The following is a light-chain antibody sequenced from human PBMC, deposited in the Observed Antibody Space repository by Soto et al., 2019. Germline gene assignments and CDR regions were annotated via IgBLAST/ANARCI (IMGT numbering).Light chain of an antibody. Sequence: EVVLTQSPGTLSLFPGERATLSCRASQSVSSSYLAWYQQKPGQAPRLLIFGASSRATGIPDRFSGSGSGTDFILTISRLEPEDFAVYYCQQYGNPRWTFGQGTKVDIK. CDR3: QQYGNPRWT. CDR2: GAS. V-gene: IGKV3-20*01. J-gene: IGKJ1*01. CDR1: QSVSSSY.